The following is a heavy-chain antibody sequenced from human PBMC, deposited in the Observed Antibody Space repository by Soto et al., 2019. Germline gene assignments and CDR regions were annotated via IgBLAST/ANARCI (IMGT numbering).Heavy chain of an antibody. Sequence: EVQLVESGGGLVKPGGSLRLSCAASGFTFSSYSMNWVRQAPGKGLEWVSSISSSSYIYYADSVKGRFTISRDNAKNSLYLQMNSLRAEDTALYYCLGTSHAYGMDVWGQGTTVTVSS. V-gene: IGHV3-21*01. CDR3: LGTSHAYGMDV. D-gene: IGHD2-2*01. CDR2: ISSSSYI. J-gene: IGHJ6*02. CDR1: GFTFSSYS.